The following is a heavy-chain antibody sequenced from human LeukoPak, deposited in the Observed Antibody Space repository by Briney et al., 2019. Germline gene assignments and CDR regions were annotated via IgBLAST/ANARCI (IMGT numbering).Heavy chain of an antibody. CDR3: ARDRYCSSTSCYHPGGWIDP. CDR2: IYSGGST. D-gene: IGHD2-2*01. J-gene: IGHJ5*02. Sequence: PGGSLRLSCAASGFTVSSNYMSWVRQAPGKGLEWVSVIYSGGSTYYADSVKGRFTISRDNSKNTLYLQMNSLRAEDTAVYYCARDRYCSSTSCYHPGGWIDPWGQGTLVTVSS. V-gene: IGHV3-53*01. CDR1: GFTVSSNY.